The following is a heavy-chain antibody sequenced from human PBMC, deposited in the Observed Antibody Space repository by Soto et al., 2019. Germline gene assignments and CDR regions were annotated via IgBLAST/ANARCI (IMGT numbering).Heavy chain of an antibody. Sequence: PGQRLEWMGWINAGNGNTKYSQKFQGRVTITRDTSASTAYMELSSLRSEDTAVYYCARGWDTAMVYYYYYGMDVWGQGTTVTVSS. D-gene: IGHD5-18*01. V-gene: IGHV1-3*01. J-gene: IGHJ6*02. CDR3: ARGWDTAMVYYYYYGMDV. CDR2: INAGNGNT.